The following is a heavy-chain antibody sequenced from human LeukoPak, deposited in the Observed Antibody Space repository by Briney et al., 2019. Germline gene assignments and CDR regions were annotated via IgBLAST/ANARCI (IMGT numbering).Heavy chain of an antibody. CDR1: GFTVSSNY. CDR3: ANLWEDYYDSSGPTG. CDR2: ISGSGGST. Sequence: GGSLRLSCAASGFTVSSNYMSWVRQAPGKGLEWVSAISGSGGSTYYADSVKGRFTISRDNSKNTLYLQMNSLRAEDTAVYYCANLWEDYYDSSGPTGWGQGTLVTVSS. D-gene: IGHD3-22*01. V-gene: IGHV3-23*01. J-gene: IGHJ4*02.